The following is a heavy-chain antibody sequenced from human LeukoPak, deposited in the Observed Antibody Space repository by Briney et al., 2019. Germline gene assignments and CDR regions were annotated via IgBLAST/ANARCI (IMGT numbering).Heavy chain of an antibody. J-gene: IGHJ3*02. D-gene: IGHD3-16*01. CDR3: ARDGGFGGIFDI. CDR2: ISYDGSTK. Sequence: GGSLRLSCAASGFTFSNYVMHWVRQAPGKGLEWVTVISYDGSTKNDADSVKGRFTISRDNAKNTLYLQMNSLRAEDTAVYYCARDGGFGGIFDIWGQGTMVTVSS. CDR1: GFTFSNYV. V-gene: IGHV3-30*04.